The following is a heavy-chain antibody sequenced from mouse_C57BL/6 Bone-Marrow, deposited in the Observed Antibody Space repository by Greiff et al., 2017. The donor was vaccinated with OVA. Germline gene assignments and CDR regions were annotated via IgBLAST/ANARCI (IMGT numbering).Heavy chain of an antibody. CDR1: GFTFSSYA. CDR2: ISDGGSYT. CDR3: ARGGLRRGFAY. V-gene: IGHV5-4*01. D-gene: IGHD2-4*01. J-gene: IGHJ3*01. Sequence: EVQLVESGGGLVKPGGSLKLSCAASGFTFSSYAMSWVRQTPEKRLEWVATISDGGSYTYYPDNVKGRFTISRDNAKNNLYLQMSHLKSEDTAMYYCARGGLRRGFAYWGQGTLVTVSA.